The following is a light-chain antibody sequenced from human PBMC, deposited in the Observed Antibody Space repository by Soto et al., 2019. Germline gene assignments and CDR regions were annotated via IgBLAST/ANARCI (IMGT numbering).Light chain of an antibody. CDR3: CSYAGSFTWV. V-gene: IGLV2-11*01. CDR1: SSDLGGYNY. CDR2: DVT. J-gene: IGLJ3*02. Sequence: QSALTQPRSVSGSPGQSVTISCSGTSSDLGGYNYVSWYQHHPGKAPKLMIYDVTLRPSGVPDRYSGSKSGNTASQTISGLQAEDEADYYCCSYAGSFTWVFGGGTKLTVL.